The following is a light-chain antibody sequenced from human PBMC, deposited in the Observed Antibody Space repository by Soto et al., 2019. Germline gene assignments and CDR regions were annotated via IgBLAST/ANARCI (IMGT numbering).Light chain of an antibody. CDR1: QGISSY. Sequence: DIQLTQSPSFLSASVGDRVTITCQASQGISSYLAWYQQKPGKAPKLLIYAASTLQTGVPSRFGGSGSGTQFTLTISSLQPEDFATYYCQQLNSYPLTFGGGTKVEIK. J-gene: IGKJ4*01. CDR3: QQLNSYPLT. V-gene: IGKV1-9*01. CDR2: AAS.